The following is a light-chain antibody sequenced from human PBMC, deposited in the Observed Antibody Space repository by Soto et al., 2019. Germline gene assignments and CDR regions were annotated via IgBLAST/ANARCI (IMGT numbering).Light chain of an antibody. CDR2: ANT. CDR1: SSNIGAGYD. CDR3: QSCDSSLSGSVV. J-gene: IGLJ3*02. V-gene: IGLV1-40*01. Sequence: QSVLTQPPSVSGAPGQRITISCTGSSSNIGAGYDVNWYRQLPGTAPQLLIYANTNRPSGVPDRFSASKSGTSASLAITGLQAEDEADYYCQSCDSSLSGSVVFGGGTKVTVL.